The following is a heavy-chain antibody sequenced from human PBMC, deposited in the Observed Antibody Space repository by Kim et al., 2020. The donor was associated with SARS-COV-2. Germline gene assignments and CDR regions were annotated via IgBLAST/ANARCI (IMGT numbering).Heavy chain of an antibody. Sequence: GGSLRLSCTASGFTFGDYAMSWVRQAPGKGLEWVGFIRSKAYGGTTEYAASVKGRFTISRDDSKSIAYLQMNSLKTEDTAVYYCTSFPEYYDFWSGYYFFSESHYYWGQGTLVTVSS. D-gene: IGHD3-3*01. V-gene: IGHV3-49*04. CDR2: IRSKAYGGTT. J-gene: IGHJ4*02. CDR1: GFTFGDYA. CDR3: TSFPEYYDFWSGYYFFSESHYY.